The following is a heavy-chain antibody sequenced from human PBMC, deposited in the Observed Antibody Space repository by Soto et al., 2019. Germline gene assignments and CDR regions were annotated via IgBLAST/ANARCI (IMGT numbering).Heavy chain of an antibody. V-gene: IGHV5-51*01. D-gene: IGHD3-10*01. CDR1: GYSFTSYW. CDR2: IYPGDSDT. J-gene: IGHJ5*02. Sequence: GESLKISCKGSGYSFTSYWIGWVRQMPGKGLEWMGIIYPGDSDTRYSPSFQGQVTISADKSISTAYLQWSSLKASDTAMYYCAITTFMVRGGEDLNWFDPWGQGTLVTVSS. CDR3: AITTFMVRGGEDLNWFDP.